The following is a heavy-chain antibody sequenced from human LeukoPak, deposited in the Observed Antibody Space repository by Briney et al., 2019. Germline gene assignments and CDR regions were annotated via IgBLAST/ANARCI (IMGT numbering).Heavy chain of an antibody. CDR3: ARVGSMVRGVISLSLDY. J-gene: IGHJ4*02. D-gene: IGHD3-10*01. V-gene: IGHV3-23*01. Sequence: GGSLRLSCAASGFTFSSYAMSWVRQAPGKGLEWVSAISGSGGSTYYADSVKGRFTISRDNSKNTLYLRMNSLRAEDTAVYYCARVGSMVRGVISLSLDYWGQGTLVTVSS. CDR1: GFTFSSYA. CDR2: ISGSGGST.